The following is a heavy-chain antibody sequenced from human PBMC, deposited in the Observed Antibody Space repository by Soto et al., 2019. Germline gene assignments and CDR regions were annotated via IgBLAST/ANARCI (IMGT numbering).Heavy chain of an antibody. CDR1: GFTFSDYY. Sequence: PGGSLRLSCAASGFTFSDYYMSRIRQAPGKGLEYISYISSSSGSTNYADSVKGRFTISRDNAKNSLYLQMSSLRAEDTAVYYCARDRGGYDRLYYYHGMDVWGQGTTVSDSS. CDR2: ISSSSGST. J-gene: IGHJ6*02. V-gene: IGHV3-11*06. D-gene: IGHD5-12*01. CDR3: ARDRGGYDRLYYYHGMDV.